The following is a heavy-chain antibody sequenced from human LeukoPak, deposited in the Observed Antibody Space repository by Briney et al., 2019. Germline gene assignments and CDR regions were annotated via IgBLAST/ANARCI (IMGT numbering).Heavy chain of an antibody. D-gene: IGHD1-1*01. CDR2: IRTTAEGAKYA. CDR3: ATDQLYAFDY. Sequence: RGSLRLSCATSGFSFTDYPMNWVRQAPGKGLEWISNIRTTAEGAKYAYYADSVKGRVTISRDDGKNTLYLHMNSLRDDDTAVYYCATDQLYAFDYWGQGILVTVSS. CDR1: GFSFTDYP. J-gene: IGHJ4*02. V-gene: IGHV3-48*02.